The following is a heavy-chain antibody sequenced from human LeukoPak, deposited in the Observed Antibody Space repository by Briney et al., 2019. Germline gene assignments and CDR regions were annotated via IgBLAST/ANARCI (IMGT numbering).Heavy chain of an antibody. CDR2: IYPGDSDT. V-gene: IGHV5-51*01. Sequence: GESLKISCKGSGYSFTSYWIGWVRQMPGKGLEWMGIIYPGDSDTRYSPSFQGQVTISADKSISTAYLQWSSLKASDTAMYYCARLGIAVAGTGDFDYWGQGTLVTVSS. J-gene: IGHJ4*02. CDR3: ARLGIAVAGTGDFDY. CDR1: GYSFTSYW. D-gene: IGHD6-19*01.